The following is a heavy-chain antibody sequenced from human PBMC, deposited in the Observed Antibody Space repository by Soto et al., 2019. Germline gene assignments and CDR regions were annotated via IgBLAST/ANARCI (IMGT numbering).Heavy chain of an antibody. D-gene: IGHD2-15*01. CDR1: GYSFTRYW. CDR3: ASTLGYCSGGSCSGAQSYYYGMDV. V-gene: IGHV5-10-1*01. Sequence: GESLTISCKGSGYSFTRYWISWVRQMPAKGLEWTGRIDPSDSYTNYSPSFQGHVTISADKSISTAYLQWSSLKASDTAMYYCASTLGYCSGGSCSGAQSYYYGMDVWGQGTTVTVSS. CDR2: IDPSDSYT. J-gene: IGHJ6*02.